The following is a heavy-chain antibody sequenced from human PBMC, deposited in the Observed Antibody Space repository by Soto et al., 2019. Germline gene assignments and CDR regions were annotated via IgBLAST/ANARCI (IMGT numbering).Heavy chain of an antibody. V-gene: IGHV1-18*01. CDR1: GYTFTKYG. CDR3: AREVAAAGGEYDY. J-gene: IGHJ4*02. CDR2: ISAYNGNT. Sequence: QVQLVQSGAEVKNPGASVKVSCKASGYTFTKYGIGGVRQAPGQGLEWMGWISAYNGNTNYAQKLQGRVTMTTDTSPRTSYMELRSLRSDDTAVYYCAREVAAAGGEYDYWGQGTLGTVAS. D-gene: IGHD6-13*01.